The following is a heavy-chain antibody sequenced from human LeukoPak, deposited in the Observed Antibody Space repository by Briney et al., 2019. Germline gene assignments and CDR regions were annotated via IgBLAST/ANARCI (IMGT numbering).Heavy chain of an antibody. D-gene: IGHD1-26*01. CDR2: IIPILGIA. V-gene: IGHV1-69*04. CDR1: GGTFSSYA. CDR3: ARRATSTVGRAFDI. Sequence: ASVKVSCKASGGTFSSYAISWVRQAPGQGLEWMGRIIPILGIANYAQKFQGRVTITADKSTSTAYMELSSLRSEDTAVYYCARRATSTVGRAFDIWGQGTMVTVSS. J-gene: IGHJ3*02.